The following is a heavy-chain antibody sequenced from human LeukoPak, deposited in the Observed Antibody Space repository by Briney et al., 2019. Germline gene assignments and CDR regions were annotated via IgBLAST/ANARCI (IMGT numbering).Heavy chain of an antibody. CDR3: ATAAIATRSVDY. V-gene: IGHV5-51*01. CDR2: IYPGDSDT. CDR1: GYSFSTYW. J-gene: IGHJ4*02. Sequence: GESLKISCKGSGYSFSTYWIGWVRQMPGKGLEWMGIIYPGDSDTRYSPSFQGQVTISADKSISTAYLQWSSLQASDTAMYYCATAAIATRSVDYWGQGTLVTVSS. D-gene: IGHD6-6*01.